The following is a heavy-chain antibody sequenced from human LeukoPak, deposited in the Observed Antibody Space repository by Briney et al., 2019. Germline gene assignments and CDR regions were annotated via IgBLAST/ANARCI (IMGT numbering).Heavy chain of an antibody. CDR1: GGPVSSSSYY. CDR2: IYYAGDT. J-gene: IGHJ4*02. V-gene: IGHV4-39*07. CDR3: ARGKSSGWYTFDY. Sequence: SGTLSLTCTVSGGPVSSSSYYWGWVRQSPEKGLECIGTIYYAGDTYYNPSLESRLTISVDTSKNQFSLKLSSVTAADTAVYYCARGKSSGWYTFDYWGQGTLVTVSS. D-gene: IGHD6-19*01.